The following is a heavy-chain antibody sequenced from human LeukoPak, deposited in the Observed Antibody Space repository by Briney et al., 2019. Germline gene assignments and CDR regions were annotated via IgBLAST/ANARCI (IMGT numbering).Heavy chain of an antibody. V-gene: IGHV1-2*02. CDR1: GYTFTGYY. J-gene: IGHJ5*02. CDR2: INPNSGGT. D-gene: IGHD1-26*01. Sequence: ASVKVSCKASGYTFTGYYMHWVRPAPGQGREWMGWINPNSGGTNYAQKFQGRVTMTRDTSISTAYMELSRLRSDDTAVYYCARDKWELRGRNWFDPWGQGTLVTVSS. CDR3: ARDKWELRGRNWFDP.